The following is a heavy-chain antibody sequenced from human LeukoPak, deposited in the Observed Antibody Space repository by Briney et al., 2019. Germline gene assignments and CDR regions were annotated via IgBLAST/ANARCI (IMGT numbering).Heavy chain of an antibody. CDR1: GGTFSSYA. J-gene: IGHJ4*02. CDR3: ARDPLYSSSSSVY. V-gene: IGHV1-69*04. D-gene: IGHD6-6*01. Sequence: ASVKVSCKASGGTFSSYAISWVRQAPGQGLEWMGRIIPILGIANYAQKFQGRVTITAGKSTSTAYMELSSLRSEDTAVYYCARDPLYSSSSSVYWGQGTLVTVSS. CDR2: IIPILGIA.